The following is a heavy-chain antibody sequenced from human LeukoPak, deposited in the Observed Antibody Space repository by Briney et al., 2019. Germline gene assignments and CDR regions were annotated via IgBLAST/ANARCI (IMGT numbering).Heavy chain of an antibody. CDR2: IGTAGDT. CDR1: GFTFSSYD. CDR3: ARAGPGRGSSWLDY. J-gene: IGHJ4*02. Sequence: GGSLRLSCAASGFTFSSYDMHWVRQATGKGLEWVSAIGTAGDTYYPGSVKGRFTISRENAKNSLYLQMNSLRAGDTAVYYCARAGPGRGSSWLDYWGQGTLVTVPS. V-gene: IGHV3-13*04. D-gene: IGHD6-13*01.